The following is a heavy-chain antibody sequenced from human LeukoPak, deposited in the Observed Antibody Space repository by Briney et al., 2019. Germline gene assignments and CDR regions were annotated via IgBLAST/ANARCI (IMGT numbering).Heavy chain of an antibody. J-gene: IGHJ4*02. D-gene: IGHD3-22*01. CDR2: ISGSGGST. Sequence: PGGSLRLSCAASGFTFSSYAMSWVRQAPGKGLEWVSAISGSGGSTYYADSVKGRFTISRDNSKNTLYLQMNSLRAEDTAVYYCARLPKYYYDSSGYWTDYWGQGTLVTVSS. CDR3: ARLPKYYYDSSGYWTDY. V-gene: IGHV3-23*01. CDR1: GFTFSSYA.